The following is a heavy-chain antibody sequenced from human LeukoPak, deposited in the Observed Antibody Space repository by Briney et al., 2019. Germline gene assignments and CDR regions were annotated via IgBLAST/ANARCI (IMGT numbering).Heavy chain of an antibody. CDR2: ISGSGGST. CDR1: GFTFSSYA. J-gene: IGHJ4*02. CDR3: AKALLGYYDILTGYCPFDY. V-gene: IGHV3-23*01. D-gene: IGHD3-9*01. Sequence: GGSLRLFCAASGFTFSSYAMSWVRQAPGKGLEWVSAISGSGGSTYYADSVKGRFTISRDNSKNTLYLQMNSLRAEDTAVYYCAKALLGYYDILTGYCPFDYWGQGTLVTVSS.